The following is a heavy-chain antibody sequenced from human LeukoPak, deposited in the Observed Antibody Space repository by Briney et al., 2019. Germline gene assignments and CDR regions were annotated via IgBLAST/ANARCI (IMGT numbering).Heavy chain of an antibody. Sequence: SETLSLTCAVYGGSFSGYYWSWIRQPPGKGLEWIGEINHSGSTNYNPSLKSRVTISVDTSKNQFSLKLSSVTAADTAVYYCARRNWDDSLDVRGKGTTVTISS. V-gene: IGHV4-34*01. J-gene: IGHJ6*04. CDR1: GGSFSGYY. D-gene: IGHD1-1*01. CDR2: INHSGST. CDR3: ARRNWDDSLDV.